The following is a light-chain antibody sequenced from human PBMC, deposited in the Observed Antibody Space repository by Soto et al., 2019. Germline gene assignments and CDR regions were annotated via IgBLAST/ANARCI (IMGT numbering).Light chain of an antibody. CDR3: QSYGSSPSANFV. CDR2: DND. Sequence: HWYQQLPGKAPKLLIYDNDNRPSGVPERFSGSKSGTSDSLAITGLRADDEADYYCQSYGSSPSANFVFGTGTKVTV. J-gene: IGLJ1*01. V-gene: IGLV1-40*01.